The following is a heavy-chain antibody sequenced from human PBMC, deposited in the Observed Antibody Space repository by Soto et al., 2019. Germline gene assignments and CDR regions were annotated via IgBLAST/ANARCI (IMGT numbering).Heavy chain of an antibody. V-gene: IGHV1-3*01. D-gene: IGHD5-18*01. CDR3: ARGLNGYLYYFDY. J-gene: IGHJ4*02. CDR1: GYTFTSYA. Sequence: ASVKVSCKASGYTFTSYAMLWVRQAPGQRLEWMGWINAGNGNTKYSQKFQGRVTITRDTSASTAYMELSSLRSEDTAVYYCARGLNGYLYYFDYWGQGTLVTVSS. CDR2: INAGNGNT.